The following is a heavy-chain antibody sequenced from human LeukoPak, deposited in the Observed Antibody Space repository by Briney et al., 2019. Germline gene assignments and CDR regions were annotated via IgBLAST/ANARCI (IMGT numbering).Heavy chain of an antibody. D-gene: IGHD2-2*01. J-gene: IGHJ4*02. CDR2: IKQDGSEK. Sequence: GGSLRLSCAASGFTFSNYWMSWVRQAPGKGLEWVANIKQDGSEKYYVDSVKGRFTISRDNAKNSLYLQMNSLRAKDTTVYYCAKASGQAGYCSSTSCHYTFDYWGQGTLVTVSS. CDR3: AKASGQAGYCSSTSCHYTFDY. V-gene: IGHV3-7*01. CDR1: GFTFSNYW.